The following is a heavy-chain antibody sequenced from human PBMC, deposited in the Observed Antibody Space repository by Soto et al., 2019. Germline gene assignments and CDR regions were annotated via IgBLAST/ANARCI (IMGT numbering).Heavy chain of an antibody. CDR2: IYYSGST. V-gene: IGHV4-59*01. CDR3: ARIGHYYDSSGYYYLDY. D-gene: IGHD3-22*01. J-gene: IGHJ4*02. Sequence: SETLSLTCTVSGGSISSYYWSWIRQPPGKGLEWIGYIYYSGSTNYNPSLKSRVTISVDTSKNQFSLKLSYVTAADTPVYYCARIGHYYDSSGYYYLDYWGQGTLVTVSS. CDR1: GGSISSYY.